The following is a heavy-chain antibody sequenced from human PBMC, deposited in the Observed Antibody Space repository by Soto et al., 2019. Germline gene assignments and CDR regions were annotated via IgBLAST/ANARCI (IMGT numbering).Heavy chain of an antibody. CDR3: ARVSWREKYGMDV. CDR1: GFTFSDSY. V-gene: IGHV3-11*01. J-gene: IGHJ6*02. CDR2: ITFSGNTV. Sequence: VGSLRLSCQVSGFTFSDSYMSWIRHVPGKGLEWISYITFSGNTVYYADSLKGRFTISRDNAKNSLYLQMNRLRAEDTAVYYCARVSWREKYGMDVWGQGTTVTV.